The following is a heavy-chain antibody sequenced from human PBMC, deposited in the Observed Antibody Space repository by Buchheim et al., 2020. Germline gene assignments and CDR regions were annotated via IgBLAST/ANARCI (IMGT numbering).Heavy chain of an antibody. D-gene: IGHD3-10*01. J-gene: IGHJ4*02. CDR1: GYTFTSYY. V-gene: IGHV1-46*01. Sequence: QVQLVQSGAEVKKPGASVKVSCKTSGYTFTSYYMHWVRQAPGQGLEWMGIINPSDGSTSYAQNFQGRVTMTRDTSTNTVYMELSSLRSEDTAVYYCASFGSGSYTIDYWGQGTL. CDR3: ASFGSGSYTIDY. CDR2: INPSDGST.